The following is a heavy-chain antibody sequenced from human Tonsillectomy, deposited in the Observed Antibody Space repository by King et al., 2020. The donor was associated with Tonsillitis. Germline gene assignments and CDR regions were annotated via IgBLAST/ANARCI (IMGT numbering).Heavy chain of an antibody. CDR3: AKCPTNFYDSSGYWFGNWYFDL. J-gene: IGHJ2*01. V-gene: IGHV3-30*18. Sequence: VQLVESGGGVVQPGRSLRLSCAASGFTFSSYGMHWVRQAPGKGLEWVAVISYDGSNKYYADSVKGRFTISRDNSKNTLYLRMNSLRDEDTAVYYCAKCPTNFYDSSGYWFGNWYFDLWGRGTLVTVSS. D-gene: IGHD3-22*01. CDR1: GFTFSSYG. CDR2: ISYDGSNK.